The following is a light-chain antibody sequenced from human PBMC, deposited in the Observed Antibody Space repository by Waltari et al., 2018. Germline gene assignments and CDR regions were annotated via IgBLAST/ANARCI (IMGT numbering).Light chain of an antibody. Sequence: QSVLTPPPSMSGAPGQRVTISCPGSHSNTGAGYDAHWSQQLPGTAPKLRIFANSNRPSGVPDRFSGSKSGTSASLAITGLQAEDEADYYCQSYDTSLSGSVFGGGTKLTVL. V-gene: IGLV1-40*01. CDR2: ANS. J-gene: IGLJ2*01. CDR1: HSNTGAGYD. CDR3: QSYDTSLSGSV.